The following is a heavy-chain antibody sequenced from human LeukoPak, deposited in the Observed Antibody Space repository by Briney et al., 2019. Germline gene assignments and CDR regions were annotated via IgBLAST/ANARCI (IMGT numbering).Heavy chain of an antibody. Sequence: GGSLRLSCAASGVIFSDYEMYWVRQAPGKGLVWVSRILADGTTTMYADSVKGRFTISRDNAKNTLYLQMNSLRAEDTAAYYCARGNYGFDYWGQGTLVIVSS. J-gene: IGHJ4*02. D-gene: IGHD1-7*01. CDR2: ILADGTTT. CDR1: GVIFSDYE. V-gene: IGHV3-74*03. CDR3: ARGNYGFDY.